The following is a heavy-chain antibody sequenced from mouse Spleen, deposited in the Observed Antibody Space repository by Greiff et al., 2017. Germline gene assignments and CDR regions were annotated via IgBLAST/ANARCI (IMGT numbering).Heavy chain of an antibody. J-gene: IGHJ2*01. D-gene: IGHD4-1*01. CDR3: TRRGRNWDYFDY. V-gene: IGHV1-15*01. CDR1: GYTFTDYE. CDR2: IDPETGGT. Sequence: VQLQQSGAELVRPGASVTLSCKASGYTFTDYEMHWVKQTPVHGLEWIGAIDPETGGTAYNQKFKGKAILTADKSSSTAYMELRSLTSEDSAVYYCTRRGRNWDYFDYWGQGTTLTVSS.